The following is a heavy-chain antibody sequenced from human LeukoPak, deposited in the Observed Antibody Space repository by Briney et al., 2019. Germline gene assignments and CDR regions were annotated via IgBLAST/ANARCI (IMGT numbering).Heavy chain of an antibody. V-gene: IGHV3-66*01. CDR1: GFTVSSNY. CDR3: ASLLYNWNLSGY. Sequence: GGSLRLSCAASGFTVSSNYMSWVRQAPGKGLEWVSVIYSGGSTYYADSVKGRFTISRDNSKNTLYLQMNSLRAEDTAVYYCASLLYNWNLSGYWGQGTLVTVSS. D-gene: IGHD1-20*01. J-gene: IGHJ4*02. CDR2: IYSGGST.